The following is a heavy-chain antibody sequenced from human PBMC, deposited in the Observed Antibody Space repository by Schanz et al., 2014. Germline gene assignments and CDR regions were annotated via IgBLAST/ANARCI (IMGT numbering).Heavy chain of an antibody. D-gene: IGHD1-1*01. CDR2: ISGSSSTK. Sequence: EVQLVESGGGLAQPGGSLRLSCAASGITFSGYSMNWVRQAPGKGLEWVSYISGSSSTKYYADSVKGRFTISGDNDKKSLYLQMNSLRAEDPAVYFCARDNERILSSPRHDAFDVWGQGTVXTVSS. CDR1: GITFSGYS. J-gene: IGHJ3*01. CDR3: ARDNERILSSPRHDAFDV. V-gene: IGHV3-48*01.